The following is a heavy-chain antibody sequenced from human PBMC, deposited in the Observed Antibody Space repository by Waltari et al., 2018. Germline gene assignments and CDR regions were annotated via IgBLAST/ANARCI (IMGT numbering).Heavy chain of an antibody. D-gene: IGHD3-22*01. Sequence: VRWVESGGGVVKPGGSLRLSCEASEFTFGHLGMHWARQAPGKGLEWVAVIWFDGSNKYYADSVKGRFTISRDNSKNTVYLEMNSLRAEDTATYYCAKGDTSDPFQYWGQGTLVTVSP. CDR1: EFTFGHLG. CDR2: IWFDGSNK. J-gene: IGHJ1*01. CDR3: AKGDTSDPFQY. V-gene: IGHV3-30*02.